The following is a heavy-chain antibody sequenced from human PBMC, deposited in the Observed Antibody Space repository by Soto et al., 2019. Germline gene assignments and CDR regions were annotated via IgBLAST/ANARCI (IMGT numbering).Heavy chain of an antibody. J-gene: IGHJ5*02. CDR2: IYYSGST. CDR3: AREEIAAAGTGNWFDP. D-gene: IGHD6-13*01. Sequence: SETLSLTCTVSGGSISSYYWSWIRQPPGKGLEWIGYIYYSGSTNYNPSLKSRVTISVDTSKNQFSLKLSSVTAADTAVYYCAREEIAAAGTGNWFDPWGQGTLVTVSS. V-gene: IGHV4-59*01. CDR1: GGSISSYY.